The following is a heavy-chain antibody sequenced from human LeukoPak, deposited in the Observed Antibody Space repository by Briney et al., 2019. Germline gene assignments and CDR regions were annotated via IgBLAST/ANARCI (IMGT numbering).Heavy chain of an antibody. Sequence: PGRSLRLSCAASGFTFSYYGMHCVRQAPGKGLEWVAVIWFDGSNEDYADSVKGRFTISRDNSKNTLYLQMNSLRAEDTAVYYCARDMPSSEPGVDVWGQGTTVTVSS. V-gene: IGHV3-33*01. CDR1: GFTFSYYG. J-gene: IGHJ6*02. CDR2: IWFDGSNE. CDR3: ARDMPSSEPGVDV. D-gene: IGHD2-2*01.